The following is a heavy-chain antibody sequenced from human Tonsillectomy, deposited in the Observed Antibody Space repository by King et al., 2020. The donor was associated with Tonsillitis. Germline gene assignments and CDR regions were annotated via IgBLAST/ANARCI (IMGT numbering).Heavy chain of an antibody. CDR3: ARWGGISPWGGSGSSYFNY. CDR2: IYYSGST. V-gene: IGHV4-59*01. Sequence: VQLQETGPGLVKPSETLSLTCTVSGGSFSSYYWSWIRQPPGKGLEWIGYIYYSGSTNYNPSLKSRVTISVDTSKNQFSRKLSSVTAADTAVYYCARWGGISPWGGSGSSYFNYWGQGTLVTVSS. CDR1: GGSFSSYY. D-gene: IGHD3-10*01. J-gene: IGHJ4*02.